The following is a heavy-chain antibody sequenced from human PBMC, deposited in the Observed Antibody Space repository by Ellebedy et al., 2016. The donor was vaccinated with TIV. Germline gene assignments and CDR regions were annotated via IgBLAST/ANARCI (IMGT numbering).Heavy chain of an antibody. V-gene: IGHV3-9*01. D-gene: IGHD1/OR15-1a*01. J-gene: IGHJ6*02. CDR3: AKALSIGNTDYSYYVMDA. CDR2: ISWNSGSI. Sequence: GGSLRLXCAASGFIFDDYATHWVRQAPGKGLEWVSGISWNSGSIGYADSVKGRFTISRDNAENSLFLQMNSLRAEDTAVYYCAKALSIGNTDYSYYVMDAWGQGTTVTVSS. CDR1: GFIFDDYA.